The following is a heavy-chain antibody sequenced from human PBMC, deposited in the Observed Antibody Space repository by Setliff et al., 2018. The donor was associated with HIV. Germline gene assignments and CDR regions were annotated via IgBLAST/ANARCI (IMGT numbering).Heavy chain of an antibody. V-gene: IGHV3-23*01. CDR1: GFTFIRYA. Sequence: GGSLRLSCAVSGFTFIRYAMTWVRQAPGKGLEWVSAISGSGIGSYYPDSVKGRFTISRDNSKNTLFLQMNSLRAEDTAVYYCAKDRRYYYGSGSYAAETWGQGTLVTVSS. CDR3: AKDRRYYYGSGSYAAET. D-gene: IGHD3-10*01. CDR2: ISGSGIGS. J-gene: IGHJ5*02.